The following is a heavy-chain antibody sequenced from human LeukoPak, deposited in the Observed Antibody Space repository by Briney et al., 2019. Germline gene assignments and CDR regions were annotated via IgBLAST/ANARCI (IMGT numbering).Heavy chain of an antibody. CDR3: ARVGYNYGHSFDY. V-gene: IGHV4-34*01. CDR1: GESFHMFY. Sequence: SETLSLTCAAYGESFHMFYCSWIRQPPGKGLQWIGEINHSGSTNYHPSLKSRVTISVDTSKNQFSLTLSSVTAADTAVYYCARVGYNYGHSFDYWGQGTLVTVSS. D-gene: IGHD5-18*01. J-gene: IGHJ4*02. CDR2: INHSGST.